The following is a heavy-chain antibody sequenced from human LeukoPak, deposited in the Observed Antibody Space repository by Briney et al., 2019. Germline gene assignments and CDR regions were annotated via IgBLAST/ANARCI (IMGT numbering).Heavy chain of an antibody. CDR3: ARELPYYYGSGIGEAWFDP. CDR1: GFTFCSYE. CDR2: XXXXXXTI. Sequence: GGSLRLSCAASGFTFCSYEMNWVRQAPGKGXXXXXXXXXXXXTIYYADSVKGRFTISRDNAKNSLYLQMNSLRVEDTAVYYCARELPYYYGSGIGEAWFDPWGQGTLVTVSS. V-gene: IGHV3-48*03. J-gene: IGHJ5*02. D-gene: IGHD3-10*01.